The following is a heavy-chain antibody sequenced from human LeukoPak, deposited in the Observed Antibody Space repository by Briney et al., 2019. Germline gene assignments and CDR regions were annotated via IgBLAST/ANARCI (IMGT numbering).Heavy chain of an antibody. J-gene: IGHJ3*02. CDR3: AGAFDI. CDR2: IWYDGSNK. V-gene: IGHV3-33*08. CDR1: GFTFSNAW. Sequence: GGSLRLSCAASGFTFSNAWMNWVRQAPGKGLEWVAVIWYDGSNKYYADSVKGRFTISRDNSKNTLYLQMNSLRAEDTAVYYCAGAFDIWGQGTMVTVSS.